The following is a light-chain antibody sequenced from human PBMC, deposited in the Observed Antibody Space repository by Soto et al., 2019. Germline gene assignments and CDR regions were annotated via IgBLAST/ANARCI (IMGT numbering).Light chain of an antibody. J-gene: IGLJ2*01. CDR1: SSDVSSYNY. CDR2: EVS. CDR3: SSYAGSKNLV. Sequence: QSALTQPPSASGSPGQSVTISCTGTSSDVSSYNYVSWYQQHPGKAPKLMIYEVSQRPSGVPDRFSGSKSGNTASLTVSGLQAEDEADYYCSSYAGSKNLVFGGGTKLTVL. V-gene: IGLV2-8*01.